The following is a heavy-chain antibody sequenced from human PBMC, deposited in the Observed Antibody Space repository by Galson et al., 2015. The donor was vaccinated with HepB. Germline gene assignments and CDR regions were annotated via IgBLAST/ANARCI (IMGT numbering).Heavy chain of an antibody. CDR3: ARDYDFWSGYYAY. Sequence: SLRLSCAASGFGFNMYWMSWVRQAPGQGLEWVANINQDGSETYYVDSVKGRFTISRDNAKNSLYLQMNSLRAEDTAVYYCARDYDFWSGYYAYWGQGTLVTVSS. D-gene: IGHD3-3*01. V-gene: IGHV3-7*01. CDR2: INQDGSET. J-gene: IGHJ4*02. CDR1: GFGFNMYW.